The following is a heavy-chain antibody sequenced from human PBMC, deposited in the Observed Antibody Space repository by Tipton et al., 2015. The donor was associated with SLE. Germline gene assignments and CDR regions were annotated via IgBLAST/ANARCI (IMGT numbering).Heavy chain of an antibody. V-gene: IGHV4-59*01. J-gene: IGHJ3*02. D-gene: IGHD3-22*01. CDR3: ARDSSGWPSSDAFDI. CDR1: GDSISEGY. Sequence: TLSLTCIVFGDSISEGYWNWIRQPPGKGLEWIGYIYNTGSSNYNPSLKSRVTISVDTSKNQFSPRLSSVTAADTAVYYCARDSSGWPSSDAFDIWGQGTMVTASS. CDR2: IYNTGSS.